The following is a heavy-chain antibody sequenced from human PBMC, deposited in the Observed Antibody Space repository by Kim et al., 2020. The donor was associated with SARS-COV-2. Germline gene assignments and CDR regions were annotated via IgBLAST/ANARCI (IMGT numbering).Heavy chain of an antibody. D-gene: IGHD4-17*01. CDR1: GDSVSSNSAA. CDR3: ARVTVTRQYGDYAFDY. CDR2: TYYRSKWYN. J-gene: IGHJ4*02. V-gene: IGHV6-1*01. Sequence: SQTLSLTCAISGDSVSSNSAAWNWIRQSPSRGLEWLGRTYYRSKWYNDYAVSVKSRITINPDTSKNQFSLQLNSVTPEDTAVYYCARVTVTRQYGDYAFDYWGQGTLVTVSS.